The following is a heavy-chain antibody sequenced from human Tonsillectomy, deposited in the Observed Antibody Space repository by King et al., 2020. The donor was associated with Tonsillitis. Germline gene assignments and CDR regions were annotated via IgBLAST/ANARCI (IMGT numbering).Heavy chain of an antibody. V-gene: IGHV3-7*03. D-gene: IGHD3-3*01. J-gene: IGHJ3*02. Sequence: VQLVESGGDLVQPGGSLRLSCAASGFTFSGYWMSWVRQAPGKGLEWVANIKQDGRAQHYVDSVKGRFTISRDNARNSLYLQMNSLRAEDTAVYFWSRDPYSGNYGAFDIWGQGTMVAVSS. CDR2: IKQDGRAQ. CDR3: SRDPYSGNYGAFDI. CDR1: GFTFSGYW.